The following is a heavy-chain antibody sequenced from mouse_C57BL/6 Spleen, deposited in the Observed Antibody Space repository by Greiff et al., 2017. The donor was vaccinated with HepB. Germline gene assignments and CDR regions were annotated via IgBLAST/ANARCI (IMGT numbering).Heavy chain of an antibody. CDR1: GYTFTDYE. J-gene: IGHJ2*01. CDR2: IDPETGGT. D-gene: IGHD1-1*01. CDR3: TRQIPLLGFDY. V-gene: IGHV1-15*01. Sequence: QVQLQQSGAELVRPGASVTLSCKASGYTFTDYEMHWVKQTPVHGLEWIGAIDPETGGTAYNQKFKGKAILTADKSSSTAYMELRSLTSEDSAVYYCTRQIPLLGFDYWGQGTTLTVSS.